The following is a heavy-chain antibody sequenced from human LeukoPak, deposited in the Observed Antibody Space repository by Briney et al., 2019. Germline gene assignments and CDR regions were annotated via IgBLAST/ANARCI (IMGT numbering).Heavy chain of an antibody. D-gene: IGHD1-26*01. CDR3: ARGPPPLYSGSYRPLDH. CDR1: GGTFSNDS. Sequence: ASVKVSCKVSGGTFSNDSITWVRQAPGQGLEWVGGITPIFDTPNYAPKLQGRLTINADGSTSTVYMELRSLRFEDTAVYFCARGPPPLYSGSYRPLDHWGQGTLVTVSS. V-gene: IGHV1-69*13. J-gene: IGHJ4*02. CDR2: ITPIFDTP.